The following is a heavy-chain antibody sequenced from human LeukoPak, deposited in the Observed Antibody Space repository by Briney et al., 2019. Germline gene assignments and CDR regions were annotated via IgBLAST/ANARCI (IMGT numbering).Heavy chain of an antibody. Sequence: GRSLRLSCAASGFTFSSYGMNWVRQAPGRGLEWVAVISYDGSNKYYAESVKGRFTISRDNSKNTLYLQMNSLRAEDTAVYYCAKFLTPVGRGVYDIFPADFDYWGQGTLVTVSS. CDR2: ISYDGSNK. V-gene: IGHV3-30*18. D-gene: IGHD3-9*01. CDR1: GFTFSSYG. CDR3: AKFLTPVGRGVYDIFPADFDY. J-gene: IGHJ4*02.